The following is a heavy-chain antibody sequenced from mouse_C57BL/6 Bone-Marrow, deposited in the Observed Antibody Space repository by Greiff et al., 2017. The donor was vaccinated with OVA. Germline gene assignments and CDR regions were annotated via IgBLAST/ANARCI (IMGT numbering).Heavy chain of an antibody. J-gene: IGHJ2*01. CDR3: ARSDGYYSYYFDD. D-gene: IGHD2-3*01. Sequence: EVQLQQSGPVLVKPGASVKMSCKASGYTFTDYYMNWVKQSHGKSLEWIGVINPYNGGTSYNQKFKGKATLTVDKSSSTAYMKLNSLTSEDSAVYYCARSDGYYSYYFDDWGQGTTLTVSS. CDR2: INPYNGGT. CDR1: GYTFTDYY. V-gene: IGHV1-19*01.